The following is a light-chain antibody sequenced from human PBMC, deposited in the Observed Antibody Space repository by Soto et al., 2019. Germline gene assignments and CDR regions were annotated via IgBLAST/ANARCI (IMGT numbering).Light chain of an antibody. CDR3: QQTSTAPFT. CDR2: AAS. CDR1: QSISSY. V-gene: IGKV1-39*01. J-gene: IGKJ3*01. Sequence: DIQMTQSPSSLSASVGDRVTITCRASQSISSYLNWYQQKPGKAPKLLVYAASSLQSGVPSRFSGSGSRRDFTLTISSLQREDFATYFCQQTSTAPFTFGPGTKVDIK.